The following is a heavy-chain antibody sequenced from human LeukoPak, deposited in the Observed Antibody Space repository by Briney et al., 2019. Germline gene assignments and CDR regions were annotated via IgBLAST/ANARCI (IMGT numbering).Heavy chain of an antibody. J-gene: IGHJ4*02. D-gene: IGHD3-3*01. V-gene: IGHV1-18*04. CDR3: VRVGRRFGVVILAWYFDY. CDR2: ISAYNGNT. CDR1: GYTFTSYG. Sequence: ASVKVSCKASGYTFTSYGISWVRQAPGQGLEWMGWISAYNGNTKYAQKLQGRVTMTTDTSKSTAYMELRILRSDDTAGYYCVRVGRRFGVVILAWYFDYWGQGTLASVSS.